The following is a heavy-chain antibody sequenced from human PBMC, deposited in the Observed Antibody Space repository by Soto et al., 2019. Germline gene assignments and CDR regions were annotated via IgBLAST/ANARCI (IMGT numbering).Heavy chain of an antibody. J-gene: IGHJ4*02. D-gene: IGHD1-26*01. CDR1: GGSISSSSYY. Sequence: QLQLQESGPGLVKPSETLSRTCTVSGGSISSSSYYWGWIRQPPGKGLEWIGSIYYSGSTYYTPSLKSRVTISRDTSTHQFSLKPSSVPATDMVVYYCARRGGYPTIDYWGQVTLVTVSS. V-gene: IGHV4-39*01. CDR3: ARRGGYPTIDY. CDR2: IYYSGST.